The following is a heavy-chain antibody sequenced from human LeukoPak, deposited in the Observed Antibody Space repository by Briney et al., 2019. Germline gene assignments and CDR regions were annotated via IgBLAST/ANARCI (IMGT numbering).Heavy chain of an antibody. J-gene: IGHJ4*02. D-gene: IGHD6-19*01. CDR3: ARGGSKQWLVDDS. CDR1: GGSISSGSYY. Sequence: SETLSLTCTVSGGSISSGSYYWSWIRQPAGKGLEWIGRIYTSGSTNYNPSLKSRVTISVDTSKNQFSLKLSSVTAADTAIYYCARGGSKQWLVDDSWGQGTLVTVSS. V-gene: IGHV4-61*02. CDR2: IYTSGST.